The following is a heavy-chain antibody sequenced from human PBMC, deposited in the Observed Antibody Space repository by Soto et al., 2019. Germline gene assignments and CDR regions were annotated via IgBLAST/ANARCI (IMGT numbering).Heavy chain of an antibody. CDR1: GFTFSSFA. D-gene: IGHD2-8*01. Sequence: GSLRLSCAASGFTFSSFAMGWVRQAPGKGLEWVSDIIDSGGSTYYADAVKGRFTISRDNSKSTLYLQMNSLRAEDTAVYYCARDPEMYEHDDWGQGTLVTVSS. CDR2: IIDSGGST. CDR3: ARDPEMYEHDD. J-gene: IGHJ4*02. V-gene: IGHV3-23*01.